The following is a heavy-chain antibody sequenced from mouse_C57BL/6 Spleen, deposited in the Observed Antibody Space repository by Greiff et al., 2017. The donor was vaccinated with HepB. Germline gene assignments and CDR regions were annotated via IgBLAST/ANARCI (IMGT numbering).Heavy chain of an antibody. Sequence: VQLQQSGGGLVKPGGSLKLSCAASGFTFSDYGMHWVRQAPEKGLEWVAYISSGSSTIYYADTVKGRFTISRDNAKNTLFLQMTSLRSEDTAMYYCARYYDYWYFDVWGTGTTVTVSS. CDR2: ISSGSSTI. D-gene: IGHD2-3*01. CDR1: GFTFSDYG. CDR3: ARYYDYWYFDV. V-gene: IGHV5-17*01. J-gene: IGHJ1*03.